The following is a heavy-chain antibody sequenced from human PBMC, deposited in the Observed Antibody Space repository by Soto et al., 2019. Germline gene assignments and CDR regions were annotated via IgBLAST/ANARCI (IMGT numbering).Heavy chain of an antibody. J-gene: IGHJ5*02. CDR3: ARGVATIGP. CDR1: GDSISSYY. Sequence: QVQLQESGPRLVKPSETLSLTCTVSGDSISSYYWSWIRQLPGKGLEWIGYIYYSGSTNYNPSLKSRVTISVDTPKNQFSLKLTSVTAADTAVYYCARGVATIGPWGQGTLVTVSS. D-gene: IGHD5-12*01. CDR2: IYYSGST. V-gene: IGHV4-59*01.